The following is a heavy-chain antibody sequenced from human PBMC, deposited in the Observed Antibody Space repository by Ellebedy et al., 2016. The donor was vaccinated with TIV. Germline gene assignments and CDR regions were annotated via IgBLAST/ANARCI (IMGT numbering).Heavy chain of an antibody. D-gene: IGHD6-6*01. Sequence: AASVKVSCKASGYTLTNSAMHRVRQAPGQGLEWVGWLNAGNGNTKYSEKFQDRVTITRDTPASKVYMQLSSLRPEDTAVYYCARLEYFFDSWGQGTVLIVSS. CDR2: LNAGNGNT. V-gene: IGHV1-3*01. J-gene: IGHJ4*02. CDR1: GYTLTNSA. CDR3: ARLEYFFDS.